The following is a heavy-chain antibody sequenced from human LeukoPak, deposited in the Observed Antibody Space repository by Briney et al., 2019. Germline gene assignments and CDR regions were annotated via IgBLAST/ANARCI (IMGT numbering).Heavy chain of an antibody. CDR2: INHSGST. CDR3: AKGIRTTFDY. J-gene: IGHJ4*02. CDR1: GGSISSYY. D-gene: IGHD1-1*01. V-gene: IGHV4-34*01. Sequence: AATLSLTCPVYGGSISSYYWSWIRQPPGKGLGWIEEINHSGSTNYNPSLKSLVTISVDTSKNQSYLQLSYVTAVDAAVYYCAKGIRTTFDYWGRGTLATVSS.